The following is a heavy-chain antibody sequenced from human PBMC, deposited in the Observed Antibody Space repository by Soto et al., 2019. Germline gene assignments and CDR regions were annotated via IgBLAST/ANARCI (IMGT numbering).Heavy chain of an antibody. CDR2: IIPILGIA. V-gene: IGHV1-69*02. J-gene: IGHJ4*02. CDR3: ERGVVVPAAMGGFDY. Sequence: QVQLVQSGAEVKKPGSSVKVSCKASGGTFSSYTISWVRQAPGQGLEWMGRIIPILGIANYAQKFQGRVTITADKSTSTAYMELSSLRSEDTAVYYCERGVVVPAAMGGFDYWGQGTLVTVSS. D-gene: IGHD2-2*01. CDR1: GGTFSSYT.